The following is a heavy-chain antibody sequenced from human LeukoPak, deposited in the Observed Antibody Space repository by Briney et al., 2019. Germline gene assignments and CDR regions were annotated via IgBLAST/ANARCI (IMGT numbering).Heavy chain of an antibody. CDR3: ARSHHDY. D-gene: IGHD1-14*01. V-gene: IGHV3-74*01. J-gene: IGHJ4*02. Sequence: GGSLRLSCEASGFTFSAYWMHWVRQAPGKGLVWVSRINSDGSTTSYAASVKGRFTISRDNAKNTLYLQMNSLRDGDTAVYFCARSHHDYWGQGTLVTVSS. CDR1: GFTFSAYW. CDR2: INSDGSTT.